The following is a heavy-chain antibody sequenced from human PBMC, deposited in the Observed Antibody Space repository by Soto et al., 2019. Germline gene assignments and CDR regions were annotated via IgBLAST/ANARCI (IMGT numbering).Heavy chain of an antibody. V-gene: IGHV1-3*01. CDR3: ARCGGDCDPPDEVHQH. J-gene: IGHJ1*01. CDR2: INVGNGNT. Sequence: ASVKVSCKASGYTFTNYAMHWVRQAPGQRLEWMGWINVGNGNTKYSQKFQDRVTITRDTSASTGYMELSSLRSEDTAVYYCARCGGDCDPPDEVHQHWGQGTLVTVSS. CDR1: GYTFTNYA. D-gene: IGHD2-21*02.